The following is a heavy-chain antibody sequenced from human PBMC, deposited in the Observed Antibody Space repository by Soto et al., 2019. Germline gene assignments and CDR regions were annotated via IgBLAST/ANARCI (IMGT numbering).Heavy chain of an antibody. CDR1: GGSISSSSYY. CDR2: IYYSGST. D-gene: IGHD2-2*01. V-gene: IGHV4-39*01. CDR3: ARHREYQLLNYFDY. Sequence: PSETLSLTCTVSGGSISSSSYYWGWIRQPPGKGLEWIGSIYYSGSTYYNPSLKSRVTISVDTSKNQFSLKLSSVTAADTAVYYCARHREYQLLNYFDYWGQGTLVTVS. J-gene: IGHJ4*02.